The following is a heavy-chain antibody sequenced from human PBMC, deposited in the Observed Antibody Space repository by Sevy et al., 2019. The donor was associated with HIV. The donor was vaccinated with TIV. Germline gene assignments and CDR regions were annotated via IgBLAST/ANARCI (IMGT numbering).Heavy chain of an antibody. J-gene: IGHJ4*02. CDR1: GFTFDDYG. CDR3: ARRIRYDSSGYGFYFDH. D-gene: IGHD3-22*01. Sequence: GGSLRLSCAASGFTFDDYGMTWVRHAPGKGLEWVSGINWNGGNTGYADSVKGRFTISRDNAKNSLYLQMNSLRAEDTALYHCARRIRYDSSGYGFYFDHWGQGTLVTVSS. V-gene: IGHV3-20*01. CDR2: INWNGGNT.